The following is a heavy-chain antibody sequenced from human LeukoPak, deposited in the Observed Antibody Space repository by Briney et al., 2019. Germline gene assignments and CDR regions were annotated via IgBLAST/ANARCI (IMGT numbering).Heavy chain of an antibody. Sequence: SETLSLTCTVSGGSISSSSYYWGWIRQPPGKGLEWIGSIYYSGSTYYNPSLKSRVTISVDTSKNQFSLKLSSVTAADTAVYYCARPTGYMGRDFWFDPWGQGTLVTVSS. D-gene: IGHD3-9*01. J-gene: IGHJ5*02. CDR3: ARPTGYMGRDFWFDP. CDR2: IYYSGST. CDR1: GGSISSSSYY. V-gene: IGHV4-39*07.